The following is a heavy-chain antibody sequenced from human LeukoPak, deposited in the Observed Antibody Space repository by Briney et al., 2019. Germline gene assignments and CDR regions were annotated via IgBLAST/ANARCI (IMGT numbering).Heavy chain of an antibody. CDR3: TRPGTSFDY. CDR1: GFTVSSNY. V-gene: IGHV3-73*01. D-gene: IGHD1-1*01. J-gene: IGHJ4*02. CDR2: IRSKANSYAT. Sequence: GGSLRLSCAAPGFTVSSNYMSWVRQASGKGLEWVGRIRSKANSYATAYAASVKGRFTISRDDSKNTAYLQMNSLKTEDTAVYYCTRPGTSFDYWGQGTLVTVSS.